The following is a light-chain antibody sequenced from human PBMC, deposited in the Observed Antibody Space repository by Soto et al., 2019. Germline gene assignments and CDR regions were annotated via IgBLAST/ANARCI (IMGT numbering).Light chain of an antibody. Sequence: QSVLTQPPSASGSPGQSVTISCTGTSSDVGGYNYVSWYQHHPGKAPKLIIYEVSKRPSGVPDRFSASKSGNTASLTVSGLQAEDEADYYCRSHGGRKTGYVFGTGTKVSVL. CDR1: SSDVGGYNY. V-gene: IGLV2-8*01. CDR2: EVS. J-gene: IGLJ1*01. CDR3: RSHGGRKTGYV.